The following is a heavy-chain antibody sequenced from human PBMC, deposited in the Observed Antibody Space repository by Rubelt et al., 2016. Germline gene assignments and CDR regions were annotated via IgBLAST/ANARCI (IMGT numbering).Heavy chain of an antibody. CDR1: GFTFSSYW. CDR3: TGPIEYCSVGDCYC. J-gene: IGHJ4*02. CDR2: ITNDGSDT. D-gene: IGHD2-15*01. Sequence: DVQLVESGGGLVKPGGSLRLSCAASGFTFSSYWMHWVRQAPGKGLVWVAHITNDGSDTAYADSVKGRFTISRDNAKNSLHLQMNSLRVEDTAIYYCTGPIEYCSVGDCYCWGQGTLVTVSS. V-gene: IGHV3-74*02.